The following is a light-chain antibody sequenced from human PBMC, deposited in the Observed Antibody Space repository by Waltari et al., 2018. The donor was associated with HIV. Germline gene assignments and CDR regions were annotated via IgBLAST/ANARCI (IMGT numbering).Light chain of an antibody. CDR1: SSAGRGYND. Sequence: QSALTQPAHVSGPPGTPITISCTGTSSAGRGYNDVCWYQQHPGKAPNLMIYDVSNRPSGVSNRFSGSKSGNTASLTISGLQAEDEADYYCSSYTSSSTPAFGGGTKLTVL. V-gene: IGLV2-14*01. CDR2: DVS. CDR3: SSYTSSSTPA. J-gene: IGLJ2*01.